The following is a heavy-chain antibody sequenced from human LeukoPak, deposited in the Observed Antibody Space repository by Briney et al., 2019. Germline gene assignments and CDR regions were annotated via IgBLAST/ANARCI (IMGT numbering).Heavy chain of an antibody. CDR2: ISAYNGNT. J-gene: IGHJ3*02. D-gene: IGHD7-27*01. CDR1: GYTFINYG. V-gene: IGHV1-18*01. CDR3: ARSYPWGSAFDI. Sequence: VASVKVSCKASGYTFINYGISWVRQAPGQGLEWMGWISAYNGNTNYAQKLQGRVTMTTDTSTSTAYMELRSLRSDDTAVYYCARSYPWGSAFDIWGQGTMVTVSS.